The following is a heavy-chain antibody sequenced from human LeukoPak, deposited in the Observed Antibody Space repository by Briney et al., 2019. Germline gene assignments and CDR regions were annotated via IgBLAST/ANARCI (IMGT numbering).Heavy chain of an antibody. J-gene: IGHJ4*02. CDR2: ISSSGSTI. CDR3: ARDWAGFDY. CDR1: GFTFSSYE. D-gene: IGHD6-19*01. Sequence: GGSLRLSCAASGFTFSSYEMNWVRQAPGKGLEWVSYISSSGSTIYYADSVKGRFTISRDNAKNSLYLQMNSLRAKDTAVYYCARDWAGFDYWGQGTLVTVSS. V-gene: IGHV3-48*03.